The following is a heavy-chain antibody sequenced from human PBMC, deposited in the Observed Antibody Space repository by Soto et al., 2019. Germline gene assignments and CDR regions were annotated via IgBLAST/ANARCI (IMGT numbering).Heavy chain of an antibody. CDR3: ASGSSGSGGPLEYYYYGMDV. CDR1: GGTFSSYA. CDR2: IIPIFGTA. D-gene: IGHD6-19*01. V-gene: IGHV1-69*13. Sequence: SVKVSCKASGGTFSSYAISWVRQAPGQGLEWMGGIIPIFGTANYAQKFQGRVTITADESTSTAYMELSSLRSEDTAVYYCASGSSGSGGPLEYYYYGMDVWGQGTTVSVSS. J-gene: IGHJ6*02.